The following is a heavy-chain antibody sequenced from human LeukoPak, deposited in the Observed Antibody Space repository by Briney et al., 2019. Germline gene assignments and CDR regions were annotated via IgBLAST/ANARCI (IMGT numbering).Heavy chain of an antibody. CDR1: GFTFSSYA. CDR2: ISGSGGST. Sequence: GGSLRLSCAASGFTFSSYAVSWVRQAPGKGLEWVSAISGSGGSTYHADSVKGRFTISRDNSKNTLYLQMNSLRAEDTAVYYCAKDRHSGSIDYWGQGTLVTVSS. V-gene: IGHV3-23*01. CDR3: AKDRHSGSIDY. J-gene: IGHJ4*02. D-gene: IGHD1-26*01.